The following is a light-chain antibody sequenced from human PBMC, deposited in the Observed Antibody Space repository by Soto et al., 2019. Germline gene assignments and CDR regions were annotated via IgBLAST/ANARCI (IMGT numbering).Light chain of an antibody. Sequence: DIQLTPSPSFLSASVGDRVTITCRASQGISSYLAWYQQKPGKAPKLLIYAASTLQSGVPSRFSGSGSGTEFTLTISSLQPEDFATYYCQQLNSYPPTFGGGTKVDIK. CDR2: AAS. CDR3: QQLNSYPPT. CDR1: QGISSY. V-gene: IGKV1-9*01. J-gene: IGKJ4*01.